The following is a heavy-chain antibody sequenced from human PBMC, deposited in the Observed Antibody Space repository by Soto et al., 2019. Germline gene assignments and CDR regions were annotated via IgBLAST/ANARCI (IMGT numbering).Heavy chain of an antibody. D-gene: IGHD5-12*01. J-gene: IGHJ4*02. CDR2: IWYDGSNK. V-gene: IGHV3-33*01. Sequence: GGSLRLSCAASGFTFSSYGMHWVRQAPGKGLEWVAVIWYDGSNKYYADSVKGRFTISRDNSKNTLYLQMNSLRAEDTAVYYCARARSVDIVATTHPEFDYWGQGTLVTVSS. CDR1: GFTFSSYG. CDR3: ARARSVDIVATTHPEFDY.